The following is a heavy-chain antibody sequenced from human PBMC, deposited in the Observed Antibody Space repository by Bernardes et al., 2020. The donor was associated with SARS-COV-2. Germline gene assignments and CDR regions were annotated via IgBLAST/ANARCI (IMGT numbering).Heavy chain of an antibody. CDR1: GFTFDDYA. CDR2: ISWDGGST. D-gene: IGHD1-7*01. Sequence: GGSLRLSCAASGFTFDDYAMHWVRQAPGKGLEWVSLISWDGGSTYYADSVKGRFTISRDNSKNSLYLQMNSLRAEDTALYYCAKDNDWNYARCGRWGPPWFDPWGQGTLVTVSS. CDR3: AKDNDWNYARCGRWGPPWFDP. V-gene: IGHV3-43D*04. J-gene: IGHJ5*02.